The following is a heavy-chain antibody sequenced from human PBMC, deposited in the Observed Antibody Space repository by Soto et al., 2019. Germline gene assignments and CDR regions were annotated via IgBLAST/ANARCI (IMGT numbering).Heavy chain of an antibody. CDR1: GFTFSSYS. V-gene: IGHV3-48*04. D-gene: IGHD3-10*01. Sequence: GGSLRLSCAASGFTFSSYSMNWVRQAPGKGLEWVSYISSSSSTIYYADSVKGRFTISRDNARNSLYLQMNSLRAEDTAVYYCARDLKGVFGYWGQGTLVTV. CDR2: ISSSSSTI. J-gene: IGHJ4*02. CDR3: ARDLKGVFGY.